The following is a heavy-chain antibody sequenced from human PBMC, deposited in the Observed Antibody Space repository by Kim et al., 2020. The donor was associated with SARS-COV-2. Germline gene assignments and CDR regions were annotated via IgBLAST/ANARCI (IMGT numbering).Heavy chain of an antibody. Sequence: SVKVSCKASGGTFSSYAISWVRQAPGQGLEWMGGIIPIFGTANYAQKFQGRVTITADESTSTAYMELSSLRSEDTAVYYCARRHYLDYYDSSGYYYDYWGQGTLVTVSS. CDR1: GGTFSSYA. CDR2: IIPIFGTA. CDR3: ARRHYLDYYDSSGYYYDY. V-gene: IGHV1-69*13. J-gene: IGHJ4*02. D-gene: IGHD3-22*01.